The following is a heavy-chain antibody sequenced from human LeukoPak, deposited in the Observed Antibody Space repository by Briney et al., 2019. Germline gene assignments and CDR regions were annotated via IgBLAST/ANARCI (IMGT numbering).Heavy chain of an antibody. CDR2: ISGDGHST. V-gene: IGHV3-43*02. CDR1: GFTLDDYA. D-gene: IGHD3-10*01. J-gene: IGHJ4*02. CDR3: AKGVVGPRMVYFDC. Sequence: GGSLRLSCAASGFTLDDYAMHWVRQAPGKGLEWVSLISGDGHSTYYADSVKGRFTIFRDNRKNSLYLQMNTLRTEDTALYYCAKGVVGPRMVYFDCWGQGTLVTVSS.